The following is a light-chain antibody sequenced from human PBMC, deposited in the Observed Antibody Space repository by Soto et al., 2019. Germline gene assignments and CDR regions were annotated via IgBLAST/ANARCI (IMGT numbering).Light chain of an antibody. CDR1: SSNIGAGYD. CDR2: GNS. J-gene: IGLJ1*01. Sequence: SVRTRRPSVSGAPGQRVTFSCTGSSSNIGAGYDVHWYQQLPGTAPKLLIYGNSNRPSGVPDRFSGSKSGTSASLAITGLQAEDEADYYCQSYDSSLSGSYVFGTGTKVTVL. V-gene: IGLV1-40*01. CDR3: QSYDSSLSGSYV.